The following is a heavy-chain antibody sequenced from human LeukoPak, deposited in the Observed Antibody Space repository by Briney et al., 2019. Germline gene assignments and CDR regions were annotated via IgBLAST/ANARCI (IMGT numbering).Heavy chain of an antibody. CDR3: VRDPSGHGMDV. Sequence: PGGSLRLSCVASGFTFNTYDMHWVRQITGKGLEWVSLIGRAGDTHYADCVKGRFTISRENAKNSLYLQMNSLRVGDTAFYYCVRDPSGHGMDVWGQGTTVTVSS. J-gene: IGHJ6*02. CDR2: IGRAGDT. V-gene: IGHV3-13*01. CDR1: GFTFNTYD.